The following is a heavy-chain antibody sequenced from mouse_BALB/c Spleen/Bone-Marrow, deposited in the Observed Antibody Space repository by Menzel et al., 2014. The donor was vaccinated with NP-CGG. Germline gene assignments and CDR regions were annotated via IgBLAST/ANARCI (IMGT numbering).Heavy chain of an antibody. CDR1: GFSLSTSGMG. V-gene: IGHV8-12*01. CDR2: IYWDDDK. CDR3: ARSIYDDDYAMDY. J-gene: IGHJ4*01. Sequence: QVTLKECGPGILQPSQTLSLTCSFSGFSLSTSGMGVSWIRQPSGKGLEWLAHIYWDDDKRYNPSLKSRLTISKDTSSNQVFLKITSVDTADTATYYCARSIYDDDYAMDYWGQGTSVTVSS. D-gene: IGHD2-4*01.